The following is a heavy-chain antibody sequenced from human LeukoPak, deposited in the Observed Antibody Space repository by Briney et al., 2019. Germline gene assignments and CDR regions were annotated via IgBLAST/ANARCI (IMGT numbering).Heavy chain of an antibody. CDR3: ARDYGDP. V-gene: IGHV3-48*01. D-gene: IGHD4-17*01. CDR2: ITGSSSSI. J-gene: IGHJ5*02. CDR1: GFPFSSYS. Sequence: GGSLRLSCTASGFPFSSYSMNWVRQAPGKGLEWVSYITGSSSSIYYADSVKGRFTISRDNANNSLYLQMNSLRAEDTAVYFCARDYGDPWGQGTLVTVSS.